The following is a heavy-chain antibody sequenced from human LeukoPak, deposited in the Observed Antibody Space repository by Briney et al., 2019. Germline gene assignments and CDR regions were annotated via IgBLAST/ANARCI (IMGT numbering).Heavy chain of an antibody. CDR2: IYYSGST. CDR1: GGSISSSSYY. D-gene: IGHD6-13*01. CDR3: ARVNTTAAGTDY. V-gene: IGHV4-39*01. Sequence: SETLSLTCTVSGGSISSSSYYWGWIRQPPGKGLEWIGSIYYSGSTYYNPSLKSRVTISVDTSKNQFSLKLSSVTAADTAVYYCARVNTTAAGTDYWSQGTLVTVSS. J-gene: IGHJ4*02.